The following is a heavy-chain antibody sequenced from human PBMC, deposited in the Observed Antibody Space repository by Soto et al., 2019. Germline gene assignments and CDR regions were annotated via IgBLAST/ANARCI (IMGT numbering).Heavy chain of an antibody. CDR1: GDSVSSNSAA. D-gene: IGHD5-18*01. J-gene: IGHJ6*02. V-gene: IGHV6-1*01. Sequence: SQTLSLTCAISGDSVSSNSAAWNWIRPSPSRGLEWLGRTYYRSKWYNDYAVSVKSRITINPDTSKNQFSLQLNSVTPEDTAVYYCAGRGYSYGYYYYYGMDVWGQGTTVTVSS. CDR2: TYYRSKWYN. CDR3: AGRGYSYGYYYYYGMDV.